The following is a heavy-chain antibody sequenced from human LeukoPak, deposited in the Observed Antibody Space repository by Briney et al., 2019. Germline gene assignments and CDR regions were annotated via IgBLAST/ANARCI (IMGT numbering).Heavy chain of an antibody. Sequence: GGSLRLSCTASVFTFGDYAMSWFRQAPGKGLEWVGFIRSKAYGGTTEYAAFVKGRFTISRDDSKSIAYLQMNSLKTEDTAVYYCTSDVRSYYDSSGYYYGGSWGQGTLVTV. CDR3: TSDVRSYYDSSGYYYGGS. CDR2: IRSKAYGGTT. CDR1: VFTFGDYA. D-gene: IGHD3-22*01. V-gene: IGHV3-49*03. J-gene: IGHJ5*02.